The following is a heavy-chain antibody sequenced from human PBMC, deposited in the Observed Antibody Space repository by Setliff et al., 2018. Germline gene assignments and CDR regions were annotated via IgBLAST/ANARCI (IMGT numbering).Heavy chain of an antibody. V-gene: IGHV4-59*01. D-gene: IGHD3-22*01. CDR2: IYYSGST. J-gene: IGHJ4*02. Sequence: SETLSLTCTVSGSSISSYYWSWIRQPPGKGLEWIGYIYYSGSTNYNPSLKSRVTISVDTSKNQFSLKLSSVTAADTAVYYCARDSGYYLYYFDYWGQGTLVTVSS. CDR3: ARDSGYYLYYFDY. CDR1: GSSISSYY.